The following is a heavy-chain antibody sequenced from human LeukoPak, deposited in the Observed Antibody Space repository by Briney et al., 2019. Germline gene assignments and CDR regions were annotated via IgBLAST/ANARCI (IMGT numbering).Heavy chain of an antibody. CDR1: GGSISSGGYY. J-gene: IGHJ4*02. CDR2: IYYSGST. D-gene: IGHD1-14*01. V-gene: IGHV4-31*03. CDR3: ASGGLSGEDY. Sequence: PSETLSLTCTVSGGSISSGGYYWSWIRQHLGKGLEWIGYIYYSGSTYYNPSLKSRVTISVDTSKNQFSLKLSSVTAADTAVYYCASGGLSGEDYWGQGTLVTVSS.